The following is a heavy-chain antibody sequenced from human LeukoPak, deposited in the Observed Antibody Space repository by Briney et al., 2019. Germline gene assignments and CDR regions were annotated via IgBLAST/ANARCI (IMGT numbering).Heavy chain of an antibody. J-gene: IGHJ1*01. V-gene: IGHV1-46*01. CDR1: GYTFTSYY. CDR3: ARERGIAAAGFLGYFQH. D-gene: IGHD6-13*01. CDR2: INPSGGST. Sequence: ASVKVSCKASGYTFTSYYMHWVRQAPGQGLEWMGIINPSGGSTSYAQKFQGRDAMTRDTSTGTVYMELSSLRSEDTAVYYCARERGIAAAGFLGYFQHWGQGTLVTVSS.